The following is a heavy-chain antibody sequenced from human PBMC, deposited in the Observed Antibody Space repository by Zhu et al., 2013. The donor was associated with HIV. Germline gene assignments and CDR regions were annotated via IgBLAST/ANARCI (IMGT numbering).Heavy chain of an antibody. CDR2: INHSGST. Sequence: QVRLQQWGAGLLKPSETLSLTCAVYGGSFSGYYWSWIRQPPGKGLEWIGEINHSGSTNYNPSLKSRVTISVDTSKNQFSLKLSSVTAADTAVYYCARGRQPVLQVRREYFQHWGQGTLVTVSS. V-gene: IGHV4-34*01. CDR3: ARGRQPVLQVRREYFQH. D-gene: IGHD6-13*01. J-gene: IGHJ1*01. CDR1: GGSFSGYY.